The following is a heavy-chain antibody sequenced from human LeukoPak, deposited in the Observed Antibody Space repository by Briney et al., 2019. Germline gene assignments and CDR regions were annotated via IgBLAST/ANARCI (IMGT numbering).Heavy chain of an antibody. CDR2: INPNSGGT. D-gene: IGHD3-9*01. CDR1: GYTFTGYY. CDR3: ARRYDILTGYYWFDY. J-gene: IGHJ4*02. Sequence: ASVKVSCKASGYTFTGYYMHWVRQAPGQGLEWMGWINPNSGGTNYAQKFQGRVTTTRDTSISTAYMELSRLRSDDTAVYYCARRYDILTGYYWFDYWGQGTLVTVSS. V-gene: IGHV1-2*02.